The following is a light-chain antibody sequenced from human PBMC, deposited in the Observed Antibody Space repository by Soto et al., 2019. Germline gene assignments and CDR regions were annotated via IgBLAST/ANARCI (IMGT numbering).Light chain of an antibody. Sequence: IVLAQSPGTLSLSPRARATLCCSAGQRGNDSYLAWYQQKPGQTPRLLIYGASTRATGIPDRFSGSGSGTGYTLTISRLEPEDFAVYFCQQYGNSITFGQGTRLEIK. CDR3: QQYGNSIT. CDR2: GAS. J-gene: IGKJ5*01. V-gene: IGKV3-20*01. CDR1: QRGNDSY.